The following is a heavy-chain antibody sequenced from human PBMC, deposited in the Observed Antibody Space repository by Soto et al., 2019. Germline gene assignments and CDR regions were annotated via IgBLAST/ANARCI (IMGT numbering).Heavy chain of an antibody. Sequence: SETLSLTCTVSGGSISSYYWSWIRQPPVKGLEWIGYIYYSGSTNYNPSLKSRVTISVDTSKNQFSLKLSSVTAADTAVYYCARSPVRQQLQYYLDYWGQGTLVTVSS. CDR2: IYYSGST. D-gene: IGHD6-13*01. CDR3: ARSPVRQQLQYYLDY. V-gene: IGHV4-59*01. CDR1: GGSISSYY. J-gene: IGHJ4*02.